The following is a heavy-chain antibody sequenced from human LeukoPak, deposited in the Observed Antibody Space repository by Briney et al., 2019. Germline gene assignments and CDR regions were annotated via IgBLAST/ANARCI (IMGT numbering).Heavy chain of an antibody. CDR3: AREVGSGWYFDY. V-gene: IGHV4-39*07. J-gene: IGHJ4*02. CDR1: GASINSRSNY. D-gene: IGHD6-19*01. Sequence: PSETLSLTCTVSGASINSRSNYWAWIRQPPGKGLEWIASFSYTGDTYYSPSLKSRVTISADTSQNHVSLRLTSVTAADTAVYYCAREVGSGWYFDYWGQGTLVTVSS. CDR2: FSYTGDT.